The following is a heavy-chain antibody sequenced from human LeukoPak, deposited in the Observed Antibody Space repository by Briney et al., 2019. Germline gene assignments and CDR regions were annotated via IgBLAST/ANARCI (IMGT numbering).Heavy chain of an antibody. V-gene: IGHV3-23*01. D-gene: IGHD3-10*01. CDR2: ISGSGGST. Sequence: GGSLRLSCAASGFTFSSYAMSWVRQAAGKGPEWVSAISGSGGSTYYADSVKGRFTISRDSSKNTLYLQMNNLRAEDTAVYYCARGSQDSGSYYLGYWGQGTLVTVSS. CDR3: ARGSQDSGSYYLGY. CDR1: GFTFSSYA. J-gene: IGHJ4*02.